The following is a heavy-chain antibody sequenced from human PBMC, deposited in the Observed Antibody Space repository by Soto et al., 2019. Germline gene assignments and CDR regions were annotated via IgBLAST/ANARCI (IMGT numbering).Heavy chain of an antibody. J-gene: IGHJ4*01. Sequence: QVQLVESGGGVVQPGRSLRLSCAASGFTFSSYGFHWVRQAPGKGLEWVAVTWYDGSVEYYADSVKGRFTISRDNSTKTVYLQMQSLRVADTATYYCARRGPTLTGWGVQTNYVDYWGQGTLVSVS. D-gene: IGHD3-9*01. CDR2: TWYDGSVE. CDR1: GFTFSSYG. CDR3: ARRGPTLTGWGVQTNYVDY. V-gene: IGHV3-33*01.